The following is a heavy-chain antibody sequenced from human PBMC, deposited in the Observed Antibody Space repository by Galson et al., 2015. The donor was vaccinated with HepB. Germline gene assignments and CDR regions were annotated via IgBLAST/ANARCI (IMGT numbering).Heavy chain of an antibody. J-gene: IGHJ5*02. V-gene: IGHV1-46*04. D-gene: IGHD3-10*01. CDR3: ARAGRGDGFDP. Sequence: SVKVSCKASGYTFTSYYMHWVRQAPGQGLEWMGIINPSGGSTSYAQKLQGRVTMTRDTSTSTVYMELSSLRSEDTAVYYCARAGRGDGFDPWGQGTLVTVSS. CDR2: INPSGGST. CDR1: GYTFTSYY.